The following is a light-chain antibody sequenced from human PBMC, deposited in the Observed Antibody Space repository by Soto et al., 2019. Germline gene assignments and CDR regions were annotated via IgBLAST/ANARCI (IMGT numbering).Light chain of an antibody. V-gene: IGLV8-61*01. Sequence: QTVVPQEASLSVSPGGTVTLTFGLTSGSVSSRYYPSWYRQDPGQTPRTLIYSGDIRSSGVPDRFSGSILGSKAALTITGAHADDESVYYCVLYMKGDIRVVGGGTKVTVL. J-gene: IGLJ2*01. CDR3: VLYMKGDIRV. CDR1: SGSVSSRYY. CDR2: SGD.